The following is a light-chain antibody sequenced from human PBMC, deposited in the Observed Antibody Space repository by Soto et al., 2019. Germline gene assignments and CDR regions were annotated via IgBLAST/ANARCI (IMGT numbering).Light chain of an antibody. CDR1: SGDVGTYNL. CDR3: SSYAGAVA. CDR2: EGS. Sequence: QSALTQPASVSGSPGQSITNSCTGTSGDVGTYNLVSWYQHHPGKAPKLMIYEGSNRPSGVSHRFSGSQSGNTASLTISGLQAEDEADYYCSSYAGAVAFGGGTKLTVL. J-gene: IGLJ2*01. V-gene: IGLV2-23*01.